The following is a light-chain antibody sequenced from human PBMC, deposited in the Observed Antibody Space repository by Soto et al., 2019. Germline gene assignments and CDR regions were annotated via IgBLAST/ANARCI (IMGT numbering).Light chain of an antibody. CDR2: GNS. J-gene: IGLJ1*01. CDR1: SSNIGAGYD. V-gene: IGLV1-40*01. Sequence: QSALTQPASVSGSPGQSITISCTGSSSNIGAGYDVPWYQQLPGTAPKLLIYGNSNRPSGVPDRFSGSKSGTSASLAITGLQAEDEADYYCQSYDSSLSVVFGTGTKLTVL. CDR3: QSYDSSLSVV.